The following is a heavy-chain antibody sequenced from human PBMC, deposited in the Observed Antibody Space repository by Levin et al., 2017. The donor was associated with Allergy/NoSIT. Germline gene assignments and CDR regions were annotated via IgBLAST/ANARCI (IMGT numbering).Heavy chain of an antibody. Sequence: SETLSLTCAVYGGSFSGYYWSWIRQPPGKGLEWIGEINHSGSTNYNPSLKSRVTISVDTSKNQFSLKLSSVTAADTAVYYCARGRIVDYWGQGTLVTVSS. CDR2: INHSGST. CDR3: ARGRIVDY. J-gene: IGHJ4*02. CDR1: GGSFSGYY. V-gene: IGHV4-34*01. D-gene: IGHD1-26*01.